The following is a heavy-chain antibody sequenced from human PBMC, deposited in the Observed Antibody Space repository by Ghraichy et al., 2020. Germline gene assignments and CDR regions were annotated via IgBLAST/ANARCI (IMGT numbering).Heavy chain of an antibody. CDR3: AKVERLTIFGMIRGPLDY. Sequence: GGSLRLSCAASGFTFSTYAMTWVRQAPGKGLEWVSVISGSGGSTYYADSVKGRFTISRDNSKNTLYLQMNSLRAEDTAVYYCAKVERLTIFGMIRGPLDYWGQGTLVTVSS. CDR2: ISGSGGST. V-gene: IGHV3-23*01. CDR1: GFTFSTYA. J-gene: IGHJ4*02. D-gene: IGHD3-3*01.